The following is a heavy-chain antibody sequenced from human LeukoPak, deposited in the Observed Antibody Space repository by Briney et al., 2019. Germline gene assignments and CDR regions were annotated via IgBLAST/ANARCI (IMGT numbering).Heavy chain of an antibody. CDR2: ITSNGDRT. CDR1: GFTFSNSA. Sequence: PGGSLRLSCAASGFTFSNSAMHWVRQAPGKGPEYVSAITSNGDRTYYANSVKGRFTISRDNSKNTLHLQMGSLRAEDMAVYYCARVGSWDAFDIWGQGTMVTVSS. V-gene: IGHV3-64*01. D-gene: IGHD1-26*01. CDR3: ARVGSWDAFDI. J-gene: IGHJ3*02.